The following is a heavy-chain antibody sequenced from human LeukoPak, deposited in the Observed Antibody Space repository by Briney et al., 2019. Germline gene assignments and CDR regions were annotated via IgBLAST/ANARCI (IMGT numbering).Heavy chain of an antibody. V-gene: IGHV3-66*01. CDR2: IYSGGDT. CDR1: GITVSGNY. D-gene: IGHD6-13*01. J-gene: IGHJ4*02. CDR3: VRDIVPYSSNWYYFDY. Sequence: GGSLRLSCAASGITVSGNYMSWVRQAPGKGLEWVSIIYSGGDTYYADSVKGRFTISRDNSKNTLYLQMNSLRAEDTAVYYCVRDIVPYSSNWYYFDYWGQGTLVTVSS.